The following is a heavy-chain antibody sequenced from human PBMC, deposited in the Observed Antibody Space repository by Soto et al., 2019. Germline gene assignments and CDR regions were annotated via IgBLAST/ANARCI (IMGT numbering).Heavy chain of an antibody. Sequence: QVQLQESGPGLVKPSETLSLTCTVSGGSISSYYWSWIRQSPGKGLEWIGYIYYSGSTKYNPSLKSRVTISVDTSKNQFSLKLSSVTAAHTAVYYCARGRGDTAMAWYYWGQGTLVTVSS. J-gene: IGHJ4*02. V-gene: IGHV4-59*01. D-gene: IGHD5-18*01. CDR3: ARGRGDTAMAWYY. CDR1: GGSISSYY. CDR2: IYYSGST.